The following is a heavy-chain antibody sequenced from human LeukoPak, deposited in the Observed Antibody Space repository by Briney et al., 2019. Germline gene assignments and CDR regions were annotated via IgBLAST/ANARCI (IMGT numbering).Heavy chain of an antibody. CDR2: IYYSGST. D-gene: IGHD5-24*01. CDR3: ARGADGYPGGDAFDI. J-gene: IGHJ3*02. CDR1: GGSISSSSYY. Sequence: PSETLSLTCTVSGGSISSSSYYWGWIRQPPGKGLEWIGSIYYSGSTYYNPSLKSRVTISVDTSKNQFSLKLSSVTAADTAVYYCARGADGYPGGDAFDIWGQGTMVTVSS. V-gene: IGHV4-39*07.